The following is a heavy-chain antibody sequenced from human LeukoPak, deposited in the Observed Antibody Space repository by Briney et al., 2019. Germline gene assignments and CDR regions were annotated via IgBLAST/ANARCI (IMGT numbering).Heavy chain of an antibody. D-gene: IGHD6-13*01. V-gene: IGHV1-69*04. CDR2: IIPILGIA. J-gene: IGHJ6*02. Sequence: ASVKVSCKASGGTFSSYAISWVRQAPGQGLEWMGRIIPILGIANYAQKFQGRVTITADKSTSTAYMELSSLRSEDTAVYYCARDSGSSWYQGGRMDVWGQGTTVTVSS. CDR3: ARDSGSSWYQGGRMDV. CDR1: GGTFSSYA.